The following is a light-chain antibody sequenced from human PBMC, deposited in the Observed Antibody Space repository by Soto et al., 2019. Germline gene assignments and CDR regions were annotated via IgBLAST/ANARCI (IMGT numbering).Light chain of an antibody. CDR3: QQYSRYPRT. J-gene: IGKJ4*01. CDR2: AAS. Sequence: DIQLTQSPSSLSASVGDTVTITCRASQDIRIYLAWFQQKPGKAPQSLIYAASSLQSGVPSKFSGSSSGTDFTLTSNNLQPEDFATYYCQQYSRYPRTCGGGNNVEIK. CDR1: QDIRIY. V-gene: IGKV1-16*02.